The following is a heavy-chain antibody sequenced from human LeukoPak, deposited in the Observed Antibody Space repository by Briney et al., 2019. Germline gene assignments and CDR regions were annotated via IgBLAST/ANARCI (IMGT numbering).Heavy chain of an antibody. D-gene: IGHD3-22*01. CDR1: GGSISSYY. J-gene: IGHJ4*02. Sequence: SETLSLTCTVSGGSISSYYWSWIRQPPGKGLEWSGYIYYSGSTNYNPSLKSRVTMSVDTSKNQFSLKMNSATAADTAVYFCARGGPTYYYDSSGYPLDYWGQGTLVTVSS. V-gene: IGHV4-59*12. CDR3: ARGGPTYYYDSSGYPLDY. CDR2: IYYSGST.